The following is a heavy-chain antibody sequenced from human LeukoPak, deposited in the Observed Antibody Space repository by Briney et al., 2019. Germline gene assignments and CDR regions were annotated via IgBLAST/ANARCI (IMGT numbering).Heavy chain of an antibody. D-gene: IGHD4-17*01. J-gene: IGHJ4*02. CDR3: ARLEDYVVDY. CDR2: ISGYNGHT. V-gene: IGHV1-18*04. Sequence: GASVKVSCKASGYTFTNYGISWVRQAPGHGLEWMGWISGYNGHTNYAQKFQGRVTMTTETSTSTAYMELRSLRSDDTAVYYCARLEDYVVDYWGQGTLVTVSS. CDR1: GYTFTNYG.